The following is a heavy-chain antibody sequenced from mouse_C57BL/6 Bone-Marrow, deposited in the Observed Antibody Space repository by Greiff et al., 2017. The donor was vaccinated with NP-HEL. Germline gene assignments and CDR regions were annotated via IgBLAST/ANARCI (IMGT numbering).Heavy chain of an antibody. J-gene: IGHJ4*01. CDR2: ISSGGSYT. D-gene: IGHD1-1*01. CDR3: ARHLYGSSPYYYAMDY. V-gene: IGHV5-6*01. CDR1: GFTFSSYG. Sequence: EVKVVESGGDLVKPGGSLKLSCAASGFTFSSYGMSWVRQTPDKRLEWVATISSGGSYTYYPDSVKGRFTISRDNAKNTLYLQMSSLKSEDTAMYYCARHLYGSSPYYYAMDYWGQGTSVTVSS.